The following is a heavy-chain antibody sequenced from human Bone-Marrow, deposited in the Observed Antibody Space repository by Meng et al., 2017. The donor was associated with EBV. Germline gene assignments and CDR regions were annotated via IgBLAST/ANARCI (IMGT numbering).Heavy chain of an antibody. CDR1: GFSINDHY. V-gene: IGHV3-72*01. D-gene: IGHD1/OR15-1a*01. J-gene: IGHJ5*02. CDR2: TRTKARSYST. Sequence: EVQLVESGGGLVQPGXXXXLSCVASGFSINDHYMDWVRQVPGKGLEWVGRTRTKARSYSTEYAASVKGRFSVSRDDSKNSVYLQMNSLKNEDTAVYYCAGNNYGSRPPSWGRGTLVTVSS. CDR3: AGNNYGSRPPS.